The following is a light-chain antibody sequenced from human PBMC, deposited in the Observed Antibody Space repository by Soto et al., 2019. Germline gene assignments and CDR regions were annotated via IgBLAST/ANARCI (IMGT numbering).Light chain of an antibody. CDR2: AAS. V-gene: IGKV1-9*01. Sequence: DLQMTQSPSSLSASVGDRVTITCRASQGISSYLAWYQQKPGKVPKHLIYAASTMQSGVPARFSGSGSGTDYTLTISSLQPEDFAAYSCQQVRSYPRTFGQGTKVDI. CDR1: QGISSY. CDR3: QQVRSYPRT. J-gene: IGKJ1*01.